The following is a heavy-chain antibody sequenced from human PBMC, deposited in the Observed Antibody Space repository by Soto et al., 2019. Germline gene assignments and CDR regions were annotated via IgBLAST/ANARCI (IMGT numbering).Heavy chain of an antibody. D-gene: IGHD2-8*01. J-gene: IGHJ3*02. Sequence: ASVKVSCKVSGYTLTELSMHWVRQAPGKGLEWMGGFDPEDGETIYAQKFQGRVTMTEDTSTDTAYMELSSLRSEDTAVYYCATVLMVYVGRAFEIWGQGTMVTVSS. CDR1: GYTLTELS. CDR2: FDPEDGET. V-gene: IGHV1-24*01. CDR3: ATVLMVYVGRAFEI.